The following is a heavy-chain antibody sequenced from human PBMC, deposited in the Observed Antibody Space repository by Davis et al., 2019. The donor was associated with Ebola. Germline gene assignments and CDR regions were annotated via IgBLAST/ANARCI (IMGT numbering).Heavy chain of an antibody. CDR1: GGSISSYY. V-gene: IGHV4-34*01. J-gene: IGHJ4*02. CDR2: INHSGST. D-gene: IGHD1-26*01. CDR3: ARGRGSGSYFRFDY. Sequence: MPSETLSLTCTVSGGSISSYYWSWIRQPPGKGLEWIGEINHSGSTNYNPSLKSRVTISVDTSKNQFSLKLSSVTAADTAVYYCARGRGSGSYFRFDYWGQGTLVTVSS.